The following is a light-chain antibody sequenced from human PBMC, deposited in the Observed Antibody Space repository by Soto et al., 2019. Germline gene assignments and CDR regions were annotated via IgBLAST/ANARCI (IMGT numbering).Light chain of an antibody. V-gene: IGKV1-39*01. J-gene: IGKJ1*01. CDR2: AAS. CDR3: QQYNSYS. Sequence: DIQMTQSPSSLSASVGERVPITCRASQTVSSYLNWYQQKPGKAPKLLIYAASTLQSGVPSRFSGSGSGTEFTLTISSLQPDDFATYYCQQYNSYSFGQGTKV. CDR1: QTVSSY.